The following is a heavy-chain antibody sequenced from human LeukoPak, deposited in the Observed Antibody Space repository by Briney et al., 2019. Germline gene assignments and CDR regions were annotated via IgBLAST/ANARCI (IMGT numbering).Heavy chain of an antibody. CDR3: ARAEMATKLAQERLDY. D-gene: IGHD5-24*01. CDR2: IIPIFGTA. CDR1: GGTISSYA. J-gene: IGHJ4*02. Sequence: ASVKVSCKASGGTISSYAISWVRQAPGQGLEWMGGIIPIFGTANYAQKFQGRVTITADESTSTAYMELSSLRSEDTAVYYCARAEMATKLAQERLDYWGQGTLVTVSS. V-gene: IGHV1-69*13.